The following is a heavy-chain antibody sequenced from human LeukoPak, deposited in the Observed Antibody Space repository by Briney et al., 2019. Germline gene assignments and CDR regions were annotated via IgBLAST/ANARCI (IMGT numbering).Heavy chain of an antibody. Sequence: SVKVSCKASGGTFSSYAISWVRQAPGQGLERMGGIIPIFGTANYAQKFQGRVTITADESTSTAYMELSSLRSEDTAVYYCAGETGTAQRRAFDIWGQGTMVTVSS. D-gene: IGHD1-1*01. CDR1: GGTFSSYA. CDR2: IIPIFGTA. CDR3: AGETGTAQRRAFDI. V-gene: IGHV1-69*13. J-gene: IGHJ3*02.